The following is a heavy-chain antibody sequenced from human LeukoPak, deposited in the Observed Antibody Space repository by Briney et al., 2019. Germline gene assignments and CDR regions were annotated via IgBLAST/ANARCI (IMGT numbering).Heavy chain of an antibody. CDR3: ARARLLGWPFLFDP. J-gene: IGHJ5*02. Sequence: PSETLSLTCAVYGGSFSGYYWNWIRQPPGKGLEWIGGINHSGSTNYNPSLKSRVTISVDTSKNQFSLKLSSVTAADTAVYYCARARLLGWPFLFDPWGQGTLVTVSS. V-gene: IGHV4-34*01. CDR1: GGSFSGYY. CDR2: INHSGST. D-gene: IGHD4-23*01.